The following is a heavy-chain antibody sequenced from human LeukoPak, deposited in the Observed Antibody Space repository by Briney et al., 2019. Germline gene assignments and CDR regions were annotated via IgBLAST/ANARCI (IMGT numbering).Heavy chain of an antibody. CDR2: FDPEDDET. V-gene: IGHV1-24*01. CDR3: ATGPPDYDFWSGYRIDY. D-gene: IGHD3-3*01. Sequence: ASVKVSCKVSGYTLTELSMHWVRQAPGKGLEWMGGFDPEDDETIYAQKFQGRVTMTEDTSTDTAYMELSSLRPEDTAVYYCATGPPDYDFWSGYRIDYWGQGTLVTVSS. J-gene: IGHJ4*02. CDR1: GYTLTELS.